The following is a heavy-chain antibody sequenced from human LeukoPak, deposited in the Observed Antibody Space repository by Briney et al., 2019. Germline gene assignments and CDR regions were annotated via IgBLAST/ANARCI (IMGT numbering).Heavy chain of an antibody. CDR2: IYYSGST. CDR3: ARDPYYYDSSGYYTAGAFDI. V-gene: IGHV4-39*07. J-gene: IGHJ3*02. D-gene: IGHD3-22*01. CDR1: GGSISSSSYY. Sequence: SETLSLTCTVSGGSISSSSYYWGWIRQPPGKGLEWIGSIYYSGSTYYNPSLKSRVTISVDTSKNQFSLKLSSVTAADTAVYYCARDPYYYDSSGYYTAGAFDIWGQGTMVTVSS.